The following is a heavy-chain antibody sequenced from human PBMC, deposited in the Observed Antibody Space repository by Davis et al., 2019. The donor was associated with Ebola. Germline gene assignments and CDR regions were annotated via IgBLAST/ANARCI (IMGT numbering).Heavy chain of an antibody. J-gene: IGHJ6*02. CDR3: ARDYRGYSGDPGWYYYYYYGMDV. D-gene: IGHD5-12*01. V-gene: IGHV4-59*01. CDR1: GGSFSGYY. Sequence: GSLRLSCAVYGGSFSGYYWSWIRQPPGKGLEWIGYIYYSGSTNYNPSLKSRVTISVDTSKNQFSLKLSSVTAADTAVYYCARDYRGYSGDPGWYYYYYYGMDVWGQGTTVTVSS. CDR2: IYYSGST.